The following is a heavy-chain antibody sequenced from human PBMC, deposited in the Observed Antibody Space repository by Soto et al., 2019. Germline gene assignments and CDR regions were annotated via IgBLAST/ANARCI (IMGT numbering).Heavy chain of an antibody. CDR3: ARGPSSWLDS. CDR2: INSDGSST. J-gene: IGHJ4*02. CDR1: GFTFSSYW. Sequence: EVQLVESGGDLVRPGGSLRLSCAVSGFTFSSYWMHWVRQAPGKGLVWVSRINSDGSSTSYGDSVKGRFIISRDNAKNTLYLQMSSLRVEDTAVYYCARGPSSWLDSWGQGTLVTVSS. D-gene: IGHD6-13*01. V-gene: IGHV3-74*01.